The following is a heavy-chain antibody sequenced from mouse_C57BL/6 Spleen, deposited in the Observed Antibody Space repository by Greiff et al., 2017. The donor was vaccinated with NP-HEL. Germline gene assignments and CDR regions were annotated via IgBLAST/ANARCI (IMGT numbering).Heavy chain of an antibody. CDR2: INPSSGYT. J-gene: IGHJ4*01. V-gene: IGHV1-4*01. CDR3: ARDYDYDRYYAMDY. D-gene: IGHD2-4*01. Sequence: VQLQQSGAELARPGASVKMSCKASGYTFTSYTMHWVKQRPGQGLEWIGYINPSSGYTKYNQKFKDKATLTADKSSSTAYMQLSSLTSEDSAVYYCARDYDYDRYYAMDYWGQGTSVTVSS. CDR1: GYTFTSYT.